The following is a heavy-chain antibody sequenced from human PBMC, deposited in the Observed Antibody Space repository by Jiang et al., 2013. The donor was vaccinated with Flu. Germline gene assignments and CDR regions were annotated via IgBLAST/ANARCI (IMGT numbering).Heavy chain of an antibody. CDR3: RLNYYDSSGYFDY. V-gene: IGHV1-69*06. CDR1: GGTFSSYA. J-gene: IGHJ4*02. Sequence: SGAEVKKPGSSVKVSCKASGGTFSSYAISWXRQAPGQGLEWMGGIIPIFGTANYAQKFQGRVTITADKSTSTAYMELSSLRSEDTAVYYCRLNYYDSSGYFDYWGQGTLVTVSS. D-gene: IGHD3-22*01. CDR2: IIPIFGTA.